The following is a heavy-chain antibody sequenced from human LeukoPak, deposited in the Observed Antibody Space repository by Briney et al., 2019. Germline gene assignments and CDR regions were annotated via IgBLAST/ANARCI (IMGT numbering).Heavy chain of an antibody. CDR2: ISSSSSTI. J-gene: IGHJ3*02. Sequence: AGGSLRLSCAASGFTFSSYSMNWVRQAPGKGLEWVSYISSSSSTIYYADSVKGRFTISRDNAKNSLYLQMNSLRAEDTAVYYCARWGEQWESDAFDIWGQGTMVTVSS. CDR3: ARWGEQWESDAFDI. D-gene: IGHD6-19*01. CDR1: GFTFSSYS. V-gene: IGHV3-48*01.